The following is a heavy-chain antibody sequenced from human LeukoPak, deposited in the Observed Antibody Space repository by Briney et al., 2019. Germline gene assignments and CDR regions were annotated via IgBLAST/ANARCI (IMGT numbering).Heavy chain of an antibody. V-gene: IGHV3-23*01. D-gene: IGHD2/OR15-2a*01. CDR2: ISGSGGST. CDR1: GFTFSSYA. CDR3: AKDKYPSPATFDY. J-gene: IGHJ4*02. Sequence: GGSLRLSCAASGFTFSSYAMSWVRQAPGKGLEWVSAISGSGGSTYYADSVKGRFTISRDNSKNTLYLQMNSLRAEDTAVYHCAKDKYPSPATFDYWGQGTLVTVSS.